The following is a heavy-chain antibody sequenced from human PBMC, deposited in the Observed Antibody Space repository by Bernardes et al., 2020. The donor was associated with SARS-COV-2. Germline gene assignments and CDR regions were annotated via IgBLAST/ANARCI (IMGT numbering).Heavy chain of an antibody. Sequence: GGSLRLSCAASGFTFSSYSMNWVRQAPGKGLEWVSYISSSSSTIYYADSVKGRFTISRDNAKNSLYLQMNSLRAEDTAVYYCAYSWQLVFWGQGTLVTVSS. J-gene: IGHJ4*02. CDR3: AYSWQLVF. D-gene: IGHD6-6*01. V-gene: IGHV3-48*01. CDR1: GFTFSSYS. CDR2: ISSSSSTI.